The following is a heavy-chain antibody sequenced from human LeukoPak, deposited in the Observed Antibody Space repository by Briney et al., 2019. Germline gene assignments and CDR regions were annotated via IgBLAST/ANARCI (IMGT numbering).Heavy chain of an antibody. Sequence: KPSETLSLTCAVYGGSFSGYYWSWICQPPGKGLEWIGEINHSGSTNYNPSLKSRVTISVDTSKKQFSLKLSSVTAADTAVYYCARALVAGYFDYWGQGTLVTVSS. CDR3: ARALVAGYFDY. CDR1: GGSFSGYY. CDR2: INHSGST. J-gene: IGHJ4*02. D-gene: IGHD6-19*01. V-gene: IGHV4-34*01.